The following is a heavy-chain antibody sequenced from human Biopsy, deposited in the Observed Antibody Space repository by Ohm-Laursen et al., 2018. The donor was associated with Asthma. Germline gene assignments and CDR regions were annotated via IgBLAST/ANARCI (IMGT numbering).Heavy chain of an antibody. Sequence: ASVKVSCKPSGYTFISYAIHWVRQAPGQGLEWMGWINAGNGNTKYSQKFQGRVTIPRDTSASTAYMDLSSLRSEDTAVYYCARTYYDFLTGQVCDAFAIWGQGTMVTVSS. CDR3: ARTYYDFLTGQVCDAFAI. V-gene: IGHV1-3*01. CDR2: INAGNGNT. D-gene: IGHD3-9*01. J-gene: IGHJ3*02. CDR1: GYTFISYA.